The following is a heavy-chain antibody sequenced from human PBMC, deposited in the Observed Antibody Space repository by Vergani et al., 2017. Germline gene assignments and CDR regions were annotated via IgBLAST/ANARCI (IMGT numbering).Heavy chain of an antibody. CDR3: AKQYFVSGNYLFDY. J-gene: IGHJ4*02. CDR1: GFIFSDYY. D-gene: IGHD3-10*01. V-gene: IGHV3-23*04. CDR2: ISGSGVSA. Sequence: VQLVESGGGLVKPGGSLRLSCAASGFIFSDYYMSWIRQAPGKGLEWVSGISGSGVSAYYTDSVKGRFTISRDNSKNMLFLQMNNLRTEDTVIYYCAKQYFVSGNYLFDYWGQGTLVTVSS.